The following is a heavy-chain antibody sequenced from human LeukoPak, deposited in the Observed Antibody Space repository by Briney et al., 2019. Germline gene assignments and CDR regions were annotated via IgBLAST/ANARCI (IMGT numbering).Heavy chain of an antibody. CDR3: ARVPLYCSGGSCYLDS. CDR2: IYYSGST. V-gene: IGHV4-59*01. Sequence: PSETLSLTCTVSGGSISSYYWSWIRQPPGKGLEWIGYIYYSGSTNYNPSLKSRVTISVDTSKNQFSLKLSSVTAADTAVYYCARVPLYCSGGSCYLDSWGQGTLVTVSS. J-gene: IGHJ4*02. D-gene: IGHD2-15*01. CDR1: GGSISSYY.